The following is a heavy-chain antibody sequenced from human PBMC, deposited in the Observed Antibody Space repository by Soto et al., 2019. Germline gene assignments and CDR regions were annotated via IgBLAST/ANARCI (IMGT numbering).Heavy chain of an antibody. Sequence: PGGSLRLSCAASGFTFSSYAMHWVRQAPGKGLEWVAVISYDGSNKYYADSVKGRFTISRDNSKNTLYLQMNSLRAEDTAVYYCAKAIPPIQYYDILTGYPRLGAFDIWGQGTMVTVSS. V-gene: IGHV3-30-3*01. CDR3: AKAIPPIQYYDILTGYPRLGAFDI. J-gene: IGHJ3*02. CDR2: ISYDGSNK. CDR1: GFTFSSYA. D-gene: IGHD3-9*01.